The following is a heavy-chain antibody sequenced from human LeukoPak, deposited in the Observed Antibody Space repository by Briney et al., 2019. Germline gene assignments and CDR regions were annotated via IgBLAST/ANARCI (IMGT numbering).Heavy chain of an antibody. CDR2: IYNSGST. CDR3: ARDSTTVTSYYYFDY. D-gene: IGHD4-17*01. CDR1: GGSVSSGSYY. J-gene: IGHJ4*02. V-gene: IGHV4-61*01. Sequence: SETLSLTCTVSGGSVSSGSYYWSWIRQPPGEGLEWIGYIYNSGSTNYNPSLKSRVTISVDTSKNQFSLKLSSVTAADTAVYYCARDSTTVTSYYYFDYWGQGTLVTVSS.